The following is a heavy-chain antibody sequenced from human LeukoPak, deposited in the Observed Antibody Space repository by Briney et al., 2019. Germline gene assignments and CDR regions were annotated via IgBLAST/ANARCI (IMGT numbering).Heavy chain of an antibody. CDR1: GYTFTGYY. CDR3: ARDLRYYYDSSGYYPGGS. D-gene: IGHD3-22*01. V-gene: IGHV1-2*02. Sequence: ASVKVSCKASGYTFTGYYMHRVRQAPGQGLEWMGWINPNSGGTNYAQKFQGRVTMTRDTSISTAYMELSRLRSDDTAVYYCARDLRYYYDSSGYYPGGSWGQGTLVTVSS. J-gene: IGHJ5*02. CDR2: INPNSGGT.